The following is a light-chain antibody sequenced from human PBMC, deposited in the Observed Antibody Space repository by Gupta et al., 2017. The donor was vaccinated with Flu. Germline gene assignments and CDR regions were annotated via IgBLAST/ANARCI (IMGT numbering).Light chain of an antibody. CDR1: QSINSY. J-gene: IGKJ3*01. CDR3: HQEYNWPFT. CDR2: DAS. V-gene: IGKV3-15*01. Sequence: EIVMTQYPATLSVSPGERATLSCRASQSINSYLAWYQQKPGQAPGLLIYDASNRDTGIPARFSGSGSGTXFTLTIXRLQSEAFAVYYCHQEYNWPFTLGXGTKVDIK.